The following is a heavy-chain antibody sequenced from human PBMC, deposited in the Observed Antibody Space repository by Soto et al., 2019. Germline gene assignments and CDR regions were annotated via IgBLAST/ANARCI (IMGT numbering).Heavy chain of an antibody. J-gene: IGHJ4*02. CDR3: AKDLRNLWSTGCYGVSH. CDR1: GFTFSDYA. D-gene: IGHD6-19*01. Sequence: EVQLLEYGGGLVQPGGSLRLSCAASGFTFSDYAMSWVRQAPVKGLEWVSGISGSGAGTYYADSVKGRFTISRDNSKNTLYLHMNSPRAEDTAVYYCAKDLRNLWSTGCYGVSHWVQGTLVTVSS. CDR2: ISGSGAGT. V-gene: IGHV3-23*01.